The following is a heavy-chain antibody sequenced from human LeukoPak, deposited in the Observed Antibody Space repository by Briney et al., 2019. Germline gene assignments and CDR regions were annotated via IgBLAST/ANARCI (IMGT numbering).Heavy chain of an antibody. CDR1: GFTFSSYG. CDR2: ISYDGSNK. CDR3: VKSGYQLLAGNWFDP. D-gene: IGHD2-2*01. Sequence: GRSLRLSCAASGFTFSSYGMHWVRQAPGKGLEWVAVISYDGSNKYYADSVKGRFTISRDNSKNTLDLQMNSLRAEDTAVYYCVKSGYQLLAGNWFDPWGQGTLVTVSS. J-gene: IGHJ5*02. V-gene: IGHV3-30*18.